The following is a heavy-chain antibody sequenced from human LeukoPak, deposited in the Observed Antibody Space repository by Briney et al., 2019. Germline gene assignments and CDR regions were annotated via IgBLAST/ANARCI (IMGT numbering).Heavy chain of an antibody. CDR3: ARFPGVAIPGADWFDP. CDR2: ISGSGGST. J-gene: IGHJ5*02. Sequence: GSLRLSCAASGFTFSSYAMSWVRQAPGKGLEWVSAISGSGGSTYFADSVKGRFTISRDNSKNTLYLQMNSLRAEDSAVYYCARFPGVAIPGADWFDPWGQGTLVTVSS. D-gene: IGHD6-13*01. V-gene: IGHV3-23*01. CDR1: GFTFSSYA.